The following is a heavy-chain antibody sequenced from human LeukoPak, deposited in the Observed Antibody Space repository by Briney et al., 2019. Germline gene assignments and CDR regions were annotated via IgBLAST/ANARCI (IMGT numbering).Heavy chain of an antibody. J-gene: IGHJ4*02. V-gene: IGHV3-23*01. CDR2: ISGSGGST. CDR1: GFTFSSYA. CDR3: AKDRTVRGVITHFDY. D-gene: IGHD3-10*01. Sequence: GGSLRLSCAVSGFTFSSYAMAWVRQAPGKGLEWVSGISGSGGSTYYADSLKGRFIISRDNSNNTVYLQMNSLRAEDTAVYYCAKDRTVRGVITHFDYWGQGTLVTVSS.